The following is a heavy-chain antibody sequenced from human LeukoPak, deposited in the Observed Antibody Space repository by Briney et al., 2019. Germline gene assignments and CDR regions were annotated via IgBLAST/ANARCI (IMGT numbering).Heavy chain of an antibody. CDR1: GYTFTSYG. CDR2: ISAYNGNT. J-gene: IGHJ5*02. CDR3: ARVERIAEGLDP. D-gene: IGHD1-1*01. Sequence: ASVKDSCKSSGYTFTSYGISSVRQAPEQGLEWMGGISAYNGNTNYAQKLQGRVTMTTDTSTSKGYMELRSLRSDDTAVYYCARVERIAEGLDPWGQGTLVTVSS. V-gene: IGHV1-18*01.